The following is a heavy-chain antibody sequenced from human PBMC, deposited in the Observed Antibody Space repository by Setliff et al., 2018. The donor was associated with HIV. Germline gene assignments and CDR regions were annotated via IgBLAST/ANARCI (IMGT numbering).Heavy chain of an antibody. V-gene: IGHV1-2*02. J-gene: IGHJ3*02. Sequence: ASVKVSCKASGYTFTGYYIHWVRQAPGQGLEWMGWINPNSGDTNYAQNFQGRVTMTRDTSISTAYMDLSSLTSDDTAVYFCSRGGIAPCCLFAFDIWGHGTMVTVSS. D-gene: IGHD2-21*01. CDR3: SRGGIAPCCLFAFDI. CDR1: GYTFTGYY. CDR2: INPNSGDT.